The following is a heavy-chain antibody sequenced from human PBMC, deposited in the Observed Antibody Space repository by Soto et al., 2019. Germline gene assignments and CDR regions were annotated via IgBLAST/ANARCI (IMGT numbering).Heavy chain of an antibody. CDR1: GGSISNYY. J-gene: IGHJ4*02. CDR3: ARLSAMAEFDY. Sequence: PSETLSLTCTVAGGSISNYYWSWIRQPPGKGLELIGYIFYTGSTYYNPSLNSRVTISLDTSKNQFSLQLTSMTAADTAVYYCARLSAMAEFDYWGQGTLVTVSS. V-gene: IGHV4-59*08. CDR2: IFYTGST. D-gene: IGHD5-18*01.